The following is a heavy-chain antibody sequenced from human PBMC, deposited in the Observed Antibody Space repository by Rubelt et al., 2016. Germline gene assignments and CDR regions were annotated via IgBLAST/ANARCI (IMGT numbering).Heavy chain of an antibody. CDR1: GGTFSSYA. Sequence: QVQLVQSGAEVKKPGSSVKVSCKASGGTFSSYAISWVRQAPGPGLEWMGGIIPIFGTANYEQKFQGRVTITADEATSTAYMELSSLGSEDTAVYYWAREQQLVGGWFDPWGQGTLVTVSS. J-gene: IGHJ5*02. CDR2: IIPIFGTA. CDR3: AREQQLVGGWFDP. D-gene: IGHD6-13*01. V-gene: IGHV1-69*01.